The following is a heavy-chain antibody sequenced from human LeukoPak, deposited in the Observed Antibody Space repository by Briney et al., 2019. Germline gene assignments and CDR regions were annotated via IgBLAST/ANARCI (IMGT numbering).Heavy chain of an antibody. D-gene: IGHD3-9*01. Sequence: GASVKVSCKASGYTFTGYYMHWVRQAPGQGLEWMGWINPNSGGTNYAQKFQGRVTVTRDTSINTAYMELSRLRSDDTAVYYCARDRRYFGTRPPYYFDYWGQGSLVTVSS. CDR3: ARDRRYFGTRPPYYFDY. CDR1: GYTFTGYY. CDR2: INPNSGGT. J-gene: IGHJ4*02. V-gene: IGHV1-2*02.